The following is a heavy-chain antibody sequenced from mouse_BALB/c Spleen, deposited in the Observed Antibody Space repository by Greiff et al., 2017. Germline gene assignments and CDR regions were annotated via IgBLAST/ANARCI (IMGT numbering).Heavy chain of an antibody. V-gene: IGHV2-9*02. J-gene: IGHJ2*01. CDR1: GFSLTSYG. CDR2: IWAGGST. D-gene: IGHD2-2*01. Sequence: QVQLKESGPGLVAPSQSLSITCTVSGFSLTSYGVHWVRQPPGKGLEWLGVIWAGGSTNYNSALMSRLSISKDNSKSQVFLKMNSLQTDDTAMYYCGRTMVTAFDHRGQGNTPPVSS. CDR3: GRTMVTAFDH.